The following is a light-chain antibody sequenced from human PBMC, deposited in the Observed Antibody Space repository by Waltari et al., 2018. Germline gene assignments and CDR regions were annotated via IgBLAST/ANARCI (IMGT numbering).Light chain of an antibody. CDR3: QQSYSTPLT. CDR1: QSIAIY. J-gene: IGKJ3*01. Sequence: DIQMTQSPSSLSASVGDRVTITCRASQSIAIYLNWYQQGPGKAPKLLIYSASSLQTGVPSRFSGSGSGKHFTLTISSLQPEDFATYYCQQSYSTPLTVGPGTKVDFQ. V-gene: IGKV1-39*01. CDR2: SAS.